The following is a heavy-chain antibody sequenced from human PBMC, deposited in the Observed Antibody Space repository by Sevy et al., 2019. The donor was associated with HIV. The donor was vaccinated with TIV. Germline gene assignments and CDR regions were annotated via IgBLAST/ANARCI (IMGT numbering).Heavy chain of an antibody. V-gene: IGHV3-23*01. J-gene: IGHJ4*02. CDR2: FSFGCGKI. Sequence: GGSLRLSCAASGFTFSSYAMSWVRQAPGKGLEWVSTFSFGCGKINYADSVKGRFTISRDNSKNTLYMQMHSLRAEDTAVYYCAREGCSKPHDYWGQGTLVTVSS. CDR1: GFTFSSYA. D-gene: IGHD3-10*02. CDR3: AREGCSKPHDY.